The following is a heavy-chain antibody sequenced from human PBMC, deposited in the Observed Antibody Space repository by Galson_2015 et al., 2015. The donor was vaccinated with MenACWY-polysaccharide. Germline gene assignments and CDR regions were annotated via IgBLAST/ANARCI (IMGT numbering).Heavy chain of an antibody. CDR2: IYYSGST. D-gene: IGHD3-16*01. Sequence: TLSLTCTVSGGSISSGDYYWSWIRQPPGKGLEWIGYIYYSGSTYYNPSLKSRVTISVDTSKNQFSLKLSSVTAADTAVYYCARERAPADYVWGSLNWFDPWGQGTLVTVSS. V-gene: IGHV4-30-4*01. CDR1: GGSISSGDYY. J-gene: IGHJ5*02. CDR3: ARERAPADYVWGSLNWFDP.